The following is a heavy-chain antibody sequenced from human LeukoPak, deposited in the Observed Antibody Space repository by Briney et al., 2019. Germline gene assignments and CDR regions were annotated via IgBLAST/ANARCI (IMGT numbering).Heavy chain of an antibody. CDR1: GFTFSSYW. D-gene: IGHD2-15*01. V-gene: IGHV3-7*01. J-gene: IGHJ4*02. CDR2: IRQDGSEK. Sequence: PGGSLRLSCAASGFTFSSYWMSWVRQAPGKGLEWVANIRQDGSEKYYVDSVKGRFTISRDNAKNSLYLQMNSLRAEDTAVYYCAGALRWGSMPGYCSGGSCYAFDYWGQGTLVTVSS. CDR3: AGALRWGSMPGYCSGGSCYAFDY.